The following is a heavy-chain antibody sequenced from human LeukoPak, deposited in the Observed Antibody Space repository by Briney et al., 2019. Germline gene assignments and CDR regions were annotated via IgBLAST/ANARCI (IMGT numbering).Heavy chain of an antibody. J-gene: IGHJ4*02. D-gene: IGHD5-18*01. V-gene: IGHV4-34*01. Sequence: SETLSLTCAFYGGSFSGYYWSWIRQPPGKGLEWIGEINHSGSTNYNPSLKSRVTISVDTSKNQFSLKLSSVTAADTAVYYCARVKIVDTDMACFDYWGQGTLVTVSS. CDR1: GGSFSGYY. CDR2: INHSGST. CDR3: ARVKIVDTDMACFDY.